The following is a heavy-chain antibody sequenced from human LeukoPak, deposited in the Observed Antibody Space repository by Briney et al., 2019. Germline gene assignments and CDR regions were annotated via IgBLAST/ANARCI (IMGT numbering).Heavy chain of an antibody. D-gene: IGHD4-17*01. J-gene: IGHJ6*03. CDR1: GYSFTTYW. V-gene: IGHV5-51*01. CDR2: IYPGDSDT. Sequence: GESLKISCKCSGYSFTTYWIGWVRQMPGKGLEWMGIIYPGDSDTRYSPSFQGQVTISADKSISTAYLQWSSLKASDTAMYYCARHRTDYGDHYYFYYMDVWGKGTTVTVSS. CDR3: ARHRTDYGDHYYFYYMDV.